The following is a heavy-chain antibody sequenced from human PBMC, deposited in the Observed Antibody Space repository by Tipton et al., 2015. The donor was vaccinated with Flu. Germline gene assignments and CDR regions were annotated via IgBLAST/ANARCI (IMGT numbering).Heavy chain of an antibody. V-gene: IGHV4-39*07. CDR1: GGSISSSSYY. CDR3: AREGGSGYHYDVFDI. D-gene: IGHD3-22*01. J-gene: IGHJ3*02. Sequence: TLSLTCTVSGGSISSSSYYWGRIRQSPGKGLEWIGTIYYSGSTYNNPSLKSRVTISVDTSKNQFSLKLSSVTAADTAVYYCAREGGSGYHYDVFDIWGQGTMVTVSS. CDR2: IYYSGST.